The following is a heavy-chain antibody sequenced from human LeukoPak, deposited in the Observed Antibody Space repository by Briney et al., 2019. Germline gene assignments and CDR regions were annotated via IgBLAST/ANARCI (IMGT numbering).Heavy chain of an antibody. Sequence: SVKVSCKASGYTFTSYGISWVRQAPGKGLAWMGWISAYNGNKNYAQKLQGRVTMTTDTSTSKAYMELRSLRSDDTAVYYCARDPVAGPLGSWFDPWGQGTLVTVSS. V-gene: IGHV1-18*04. CDR2: ISAYNGNK. J-gene: IGHJ5*02. CDR3: ARDPVAGPLGSWFDP. CDR1: GYTFTSYG. D-gene: IGHD6-19*01.